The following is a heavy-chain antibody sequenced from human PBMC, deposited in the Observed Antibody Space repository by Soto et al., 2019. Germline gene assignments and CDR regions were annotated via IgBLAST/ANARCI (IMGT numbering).Heavy chain of an antibody. CDR3: ARGDYYDSSGYYYVGGNY. Sequence: QVQLVQSGAEVKKPGSSVKVSCKASGGTFSSYAISWVRQAPGQGLEWMGGIIPIVGTANYAQKFQGRVTITADKSTSTAYMELSSLRSEDTAVYYCARGDYYDSSGYYYVGGNYWGQGTLVTVSS. J-gene: IGHJ4*02. V-gene: IGHV1-69*06. CDR1: GGTFSSYA. CDR2: IIPIVGTA. D-gene: IGHD3-22*01.